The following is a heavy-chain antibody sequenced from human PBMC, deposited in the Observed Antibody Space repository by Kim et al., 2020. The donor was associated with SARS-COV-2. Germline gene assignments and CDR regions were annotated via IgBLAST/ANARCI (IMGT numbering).Heavy chain of an antibody. J-gene: IGHJ6*02. Sequence: ESVKGRFTISRDNSKNTLYLQMNSLRAEDTAVYYCAKLYYDILTDPYGMDVWGQGTTVTVSS. CDR3: AKLYYDILTDPYGMDV. D-gene: IGHD3-9*01. V-gene: IGHV3-33*06.